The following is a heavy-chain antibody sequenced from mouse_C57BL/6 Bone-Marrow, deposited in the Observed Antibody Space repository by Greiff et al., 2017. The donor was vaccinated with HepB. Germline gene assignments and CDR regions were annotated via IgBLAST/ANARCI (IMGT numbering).Heavy chain of an antibody. J-gene: IGHJ2*01. CDR3: AREGEVRFDY. CDR1: GFTFSDYY. V-gene: IGHV5-16*01. CDR2: INYDGSST. Sequence: DVKLVESEGGLVQPGSSMKLSCTASGFTFSDYYMAWVRQVPEKGLEWVANINYDGSSTYYLDSLKSRFIISRDNAKNILYLQMSSLKSEDTATYYCAREGEVRFDYWGQGTTLTVSS. D-gene: IGHD2-14*01.